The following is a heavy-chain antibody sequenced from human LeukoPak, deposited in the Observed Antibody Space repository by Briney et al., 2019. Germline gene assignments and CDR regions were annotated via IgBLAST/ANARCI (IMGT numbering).Heavy chain of an antibody. CDR1: GFTFSSHE. D-gene: IGHD4-17*01. V-gene: IGHV3-48*03. CDR3: AKSTVTNYFDD. J-gene: IGHJ4*02. CDR2: ISTTSSTK. Sequence: GGSLRLSCVASGFTFSSHEMNWVRQAPGMGLEWVSYISTTSSTKYYAGSVQGRFTISRDNAKNSLYLQMNSLRAEDTAVYYCAKSTVTNYFDDWGQGTLVTVSS.